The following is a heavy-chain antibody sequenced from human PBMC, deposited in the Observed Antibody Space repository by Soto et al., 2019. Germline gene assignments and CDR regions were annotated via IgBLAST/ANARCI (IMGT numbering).Heavy chain of an antibody. V-gene: IGHV3-30*18. D-gene: IGHD3-10*01. CDR1: GFTFSSYG. J-gene: IGHJ6*02. CDR2: ISYDGSNK. CDR3: AKEVRSRGYYYYGMDV. Sequence: GGSLRLSCAASGFTFSSYGMHWVRQAPGKGLEWVAAISYDGSNKYYADSVKGRFTISRDNSKNTLYLQMNSLRAEDTAVYYCAKEVRSRGYYYYGMDVWGQGTTVTVSS.